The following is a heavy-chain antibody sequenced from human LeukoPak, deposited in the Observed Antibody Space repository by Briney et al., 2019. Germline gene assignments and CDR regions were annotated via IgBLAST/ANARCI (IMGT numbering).Heavy chain of an antibody. V-gene: IGHV4-61*02. CDR3: ARDYRLPEDNYGMDV. CDR1: GGSISSGSYY. CDR2: IYTSGST. J-gene: IGHJ6*02. Sequence: PSETLSLTCTVSGGSISSGSYYWSWIRQPAGKGLEWIGRIYTSGSTNYNPSLKSRVTISVDTSKNQFSLKLSSVTAADTAVYYCARDYRLPEDNYGMDVWGQGTTVTVSS.